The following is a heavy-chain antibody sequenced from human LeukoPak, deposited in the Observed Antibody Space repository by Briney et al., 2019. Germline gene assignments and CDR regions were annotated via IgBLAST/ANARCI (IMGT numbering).Heavy chain of an antibody. V-gene: IGHV4-4*07. CDR1: AGSVSSYY. CDR2: IYPSGST. D-gene: IGHD3-16*01. Sequence: PSETLSLTWTVSAGSVSSYYWSWHPPPPEKRLKWIVHIYPSGSTNYNPYLKSRVTMSVDTSKKQFTLRLASVTAADTAVYYCARSRYPWGWAFDIWGQGTMVTVSS. CDR3: ARSRYPWGWAFDI. J-gene: IGHJ3*02.